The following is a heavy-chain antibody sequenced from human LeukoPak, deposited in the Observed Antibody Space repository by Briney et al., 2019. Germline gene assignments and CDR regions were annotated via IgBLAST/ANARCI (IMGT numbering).Heavy chain of an antibody. CDR1: GYTFTRYY. D-gene: IGHD2-21*01. CDR2: INPSGGDT. CDR3: ARENGGEDY. J-gene: IGHJ4*02. V-gene: IGHV1-46*01. Sequence: ASVTVSSKASGYTFTRYYMHWVRQAHGQGLEWMGMINPSGGDTTYAQKLQGRVTMTRDTSTSTVYMELSSLRSEDTAVYYCARENGGEDYWGQGTLVTVSS.